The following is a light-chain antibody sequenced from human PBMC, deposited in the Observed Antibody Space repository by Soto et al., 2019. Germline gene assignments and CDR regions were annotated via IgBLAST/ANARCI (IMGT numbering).Light chain of an antibody. CDR3: QQYGSAPPT. V-gene: IGKV3-20*01. CDR2: GAS. J-gene: IGKJ4*02. Sequence: EIELTQSPGTLSLSPGERAALSCRASQSVNNNYLACYQRKPGRAPRLLIYGASSKATGIPHRFIGSGSGTDFTLTISRLQPEDFAMYFCQQYGSAPPTFGRGTKVEFK. CDR1: QSVNNNY.